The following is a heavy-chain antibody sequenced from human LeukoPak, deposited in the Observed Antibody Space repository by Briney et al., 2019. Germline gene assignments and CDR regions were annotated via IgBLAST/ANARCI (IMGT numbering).Heavy chain of an antibody. V-gene: IGHV4-39*01. D-gene: IGHD3-22*01. CDR2: IYYSGST. CDR1: GGSISSSSYY. Sequence: PSETLSLTCTVSGGSISSSSYYWGWIRQPPGKGLEWIGSIYYSGSTYYNPSLKSRVTISVDTSKNQFSLKLSSVTAADTAVYYCAGSYYYDSSGQFDPWGQGTLVTVSS. J-gene: IGHJ5*02. CDR3: AGSYYYDSSGQFDP.